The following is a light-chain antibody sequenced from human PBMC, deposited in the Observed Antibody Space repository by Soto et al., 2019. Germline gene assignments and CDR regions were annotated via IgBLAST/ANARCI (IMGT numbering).Light chain of an antibody. Sequence: DIQMTQSPSSLSASVGGRVTITCQASQDISNYLNWYQQKPGKAPKLLIYDASNLETGVPSRFSGSRSGTDFTFTISNLQPEDIATYYCQQYDNLPSITFGQGTRLEIK. CDR2: DAS. CDR3: QQYDNLPSIT. V-gene: IGKV1-33*01. J-gene: IGKJ5*01. CDR1: QDISNY.